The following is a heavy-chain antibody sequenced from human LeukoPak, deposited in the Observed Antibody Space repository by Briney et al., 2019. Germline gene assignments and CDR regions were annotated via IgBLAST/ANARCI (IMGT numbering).Heavy chain of an antibody. J-gene: IGHJ4*02. CDR2: ISGSGGST. CDR3: ARLGYYDILTGPRYFAY. CDR1: GFTFSSYA. D-gene: IGHD3-9*01. Sequence: GGSLRLSCAASGFTFSSYAMSWVRQAPGKGLEWVSAISGSGGSTYYADSVKGRFTISRDNSKNTLYLQMNSLRAEDTAVYYCARLGYYDILTGPRYFAYWGQGTLVTVSS. V-gene: IGHV3-23*01.